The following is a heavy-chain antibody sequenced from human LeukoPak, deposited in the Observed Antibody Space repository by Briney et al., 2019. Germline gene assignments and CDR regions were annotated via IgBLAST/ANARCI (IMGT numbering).Heavy chain of an antibody. CDR3: ASEYQLLYYYGYS. D-gene: IGHD2-2*02. Sequence: SETLSLTCAVYGGSFSGYYWSWIRQPPGKGLEWIGEINHSGSTNYNPSLKSRVTISVDTSKNQFSLKLSSVTAADTAVYYCASEYQLLYYYGYSWGQGTLVTVSS. CDR2: INHSGST. J-gene: IGHJ4*02. V-gene: IGHV4-34*01. CDR1: GGSFSGYY.